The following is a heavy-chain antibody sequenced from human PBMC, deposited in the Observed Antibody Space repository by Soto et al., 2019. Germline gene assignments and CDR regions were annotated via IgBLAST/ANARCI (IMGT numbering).Heavy chain of an antibody. Sequence: DVLLVESGGGLVQPGGSLRLSCVASGFTFSDYYMDWILQAPGKGLEWVGRIRDKANRYTTEYAASVKGRFTISRDDSNNSLYLEMNSLKTDDTSIYYCGRRRQRLVDYGGQGTLVTVSS. CDR1: GFTFSDYY. V-gene: IGHV3-72*01. D-gene: IGHD6-25*01. CDR3: GRRRQRLVDY. CDR2: IRDKANRYTT. J-gene: IGHJ4*02.